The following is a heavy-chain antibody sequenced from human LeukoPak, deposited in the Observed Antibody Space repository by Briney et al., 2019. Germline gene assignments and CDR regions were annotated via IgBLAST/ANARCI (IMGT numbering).Heavy chain of an antibody. Sequence: SVTVSCKASGGTFSSYAISWVRQAPGQGLEWMGGIIPIFGTANYAQKFQGRVTITADESTSTAYMELSSLRSEDTAVYYCVAAAAAALFDYWGQGTLVTVSS. V-gene: IGHV1-69*01. CDR2: IIPIFGTA. D-gene: IGHD6-13*01. J-gene: IGHJ4*02. CDR3: VAAAAAALFDY. CDR1: GGTFSSYA.